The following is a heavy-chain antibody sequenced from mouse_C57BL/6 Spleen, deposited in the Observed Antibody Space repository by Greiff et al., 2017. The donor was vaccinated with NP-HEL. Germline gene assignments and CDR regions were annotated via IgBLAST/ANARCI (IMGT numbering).Heavy chain of an antibody. CDR2: IDPSDSYT. CDR1: GYTFTSYW. D-gene: IGHD1-1*01. CDR3: ARSEGYGSSYHAY. V-gene: IGHV1-50*01. Sequence: QVQLQQPGAELVKPGASVKLSCKASGYTFTSYWMQWVKQRPGQGLEWIGEIDPSDSYTNYNQKFKGKATLTVDTSSSTAYMQLSSLTSEDSAVYYCARSEGYGSSYHAYWGQGTLVTVSA. J-gene: IGHJ3*01.